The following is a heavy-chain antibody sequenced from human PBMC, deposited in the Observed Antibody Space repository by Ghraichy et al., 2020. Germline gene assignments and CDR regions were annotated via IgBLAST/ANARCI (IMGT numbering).Heavy chain of an antibody. CDR1: GYTFSSFD. V-gene: IGHV1-8*02. J-gene: IGHJ4*02. CDR3: ARGILGSSRGGY. D-gene: IGHD6-13*01. Sequence: ASVKVSCKASGYTFSSFDIHWVRQAAGQGLEWMGWMNPSMGNTGYAQKFQGRVSMTRNTSITTAYMELSSLTSEDTAVYYCARGILGSSRGGYWGQGTLVTVSS. CDR2: MNPSMGNT.